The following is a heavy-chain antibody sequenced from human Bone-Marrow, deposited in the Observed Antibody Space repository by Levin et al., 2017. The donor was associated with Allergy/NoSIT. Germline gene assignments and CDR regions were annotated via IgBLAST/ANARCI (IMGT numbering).Heavy chain of an antibody. CDR2: TWYDATKE. D-gene: IGHD3-3*01. Sequence: SCAASGFIFNHYNIHWVRQAPGKGLEWVAITWYDATKEYYAESVKGRFTISRDQSKKTVYLQMNSLRTDDTAVYFCAREGRFLEWLFIGYFDYWGRGTLVTVSS. V-gene: IGHV3-33*01. J-gene: IGHJ4*01. CDR1: GFIFNHYN. CDR3: AREGRFLEWLFIGYFDY.